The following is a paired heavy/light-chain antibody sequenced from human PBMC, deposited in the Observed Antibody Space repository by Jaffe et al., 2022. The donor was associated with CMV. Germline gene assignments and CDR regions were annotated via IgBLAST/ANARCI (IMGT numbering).Light chain of an antibody. V-gene: IGKV1-27*01. J-gene: IGKJ4*01. CDR2: AAS. CDR1: QGISNY. Sequence: DIQMTQSPSSLSASVGDRVTITCRASQGISNYLAWYQQKPGKVPKLLIYAASTLQSGVPSRFSGSGSGTDFTLTISSLQPEDVATYYCQKYNSAPSFGGGTKVEIK. CDR3: QKYNSAPS.
Heavy chain of an antibody. V-gene: IGHV3-21*01. J-gene: IGHJ3*02. CDR1: GFTFSSYS. CDR2: ISSSSSYI. D-gene: IGHD6-13*01. CDR3: ARDFLRGQQLKRGSAFDI. Sequence: EVQLVESGGGLVKPGGSLRLSCAASGFTFSSYSMNWVRQAPGKGLEWVSSISSSSSYIYYADSVKGRFTISRDNAKNSLYLQMNSLRAEDTAVYYCARDFLRGQQLKRGSAFDIWGQGTMVTVSS.